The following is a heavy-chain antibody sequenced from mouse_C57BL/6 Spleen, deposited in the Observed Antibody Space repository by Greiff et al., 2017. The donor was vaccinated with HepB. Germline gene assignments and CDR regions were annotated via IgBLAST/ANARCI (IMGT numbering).Heavy chain of an antibody. CDR2: ISSGSSTI. CDR3: ALITTVVHYYFDY. D-gene: IGHD1-1*01. Sequence: EVQGVESGGGLVKPGGSLKLSCAASGFTFSDYGMHWVRQAPEKGLEWVAYISSGSSTIYYADTVKGRFTISRDNAKNTLFLQMTSLRSEDTAMYYCALITTVVHYYFDYWGQGTTLTVSS. J-gene: IGHJ2*01. V-gene: IGHV5-17*01. CDR1: GFTFSDYG.